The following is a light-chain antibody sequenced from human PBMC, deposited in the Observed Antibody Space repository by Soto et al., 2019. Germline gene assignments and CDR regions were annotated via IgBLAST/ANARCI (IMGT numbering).Light chain of an antibody. J-gene: IGLJ1*01. CDR2: EVS. CDR3: SSFTSSRTDV. CDR1: SSDVGGYNS. V-gene: IGLV2-14*01. Sequence: QSALTQPASVSGSPGQSITISCTGTSSDVGGYNSVCWYQQHPGKAPKRMIYEVSNRPSGVSNRFSGSKSGNTASLTISGLQAEDEADYYCSSFTSSRTDVFGTGTKLTVL.